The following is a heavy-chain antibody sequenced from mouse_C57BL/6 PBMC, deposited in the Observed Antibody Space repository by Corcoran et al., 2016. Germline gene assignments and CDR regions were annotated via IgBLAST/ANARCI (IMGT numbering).Heavy chain of an antibody. D-gene: IGHD3-3*01. CDR1: GYTFTDYY. J-gene: IGHJ3*01. CDR2: INPYNGGT. V-gene: IGHV1-19*01. CDR3: AREGTGFAY. Sequence: EVQLQQSGPVLVKPGASVKMSCKASGYTFTDYYMNWVKQSHGKSLEWIGVINPYNGGTSYNQKFKGKATLTVDTSSSTAYMELNSLTSEDSAVYYCAREGTGFAYWGQGTLVTVSA.